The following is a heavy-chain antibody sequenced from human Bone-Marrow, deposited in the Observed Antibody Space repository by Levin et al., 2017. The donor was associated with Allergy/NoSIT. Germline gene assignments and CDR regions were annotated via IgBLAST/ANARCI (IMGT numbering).Heavy chain of an antibody. V-gene: IGHV2-26*01. D-gene: IGHD2-2*01. CDR2: IFSNDEK. CDR3: ARIRRGYCSSTSCSPDYGMDV. J-gene: IGHJ6*02. Sequence: SGPTLVKPTETLTLTCTVSGFSLSHARMGVSWIRQPPGKALEWLAHIFSNDEKSYSTSLKSRLTISKDTSKSQVVLTMTNMDPVDTATYYCARIRRGYCSSTSCSPDYGMDVWGQGTTVTVSS. CDR1: GFSLSHARMG.